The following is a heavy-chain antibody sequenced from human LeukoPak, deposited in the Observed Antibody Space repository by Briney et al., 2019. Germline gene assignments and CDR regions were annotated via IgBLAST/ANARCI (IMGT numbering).Heavy chain of an antibody. CDR2: IHYTGST. V-gene: IGHV4-59*01. D-gene: IGHD3-10*01. J-gene: IGHJ4*02. Sequence: SETLSLTCTVSGGSISSYYWSWIRQPPGKGLECIGYIHYTGSTNYNPSLKSRVTISVDTSKNQFSLKLSSVTAADTVVYYCARAIYGSGSYYFDYWGQGTLVTVSS. CDR3: ARAIYGSGSYYFDY. CDR1: GGSISSYY.